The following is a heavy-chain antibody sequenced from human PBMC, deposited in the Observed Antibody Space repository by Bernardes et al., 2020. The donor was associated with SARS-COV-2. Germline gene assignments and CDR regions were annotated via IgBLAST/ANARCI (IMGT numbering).Heavy chain of an antibody. Sequence: GGSLRLSCAASGFMFRNYAISWVRQAPGKGLEWVSAISSSGGNTYYADSVKGRFTISRDNSKNTLYLQMNSLRADDTAVDYCAKGRSTGWFGELSMDVWGQGTTVTVSS. CDR3: AKGRSTGWFGELSMDV. D-gene: IGHD3-10*01. CDR1: GFMFRNYA. J-gene: IGHJ6*01. CDR2: ISSSGGNT. V-gene: IGHV3-23*01.